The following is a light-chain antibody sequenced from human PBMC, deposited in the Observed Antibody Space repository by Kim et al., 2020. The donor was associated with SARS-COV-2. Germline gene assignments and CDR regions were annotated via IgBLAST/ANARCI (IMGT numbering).Light chain of an antibody. J-gene: IGKJ1*01. CDR1: QNISDW. Sequence: ASVGDIVTITCRASQNISDWLAWYQQKPGKAPNLLIQKASNLQSGVPSRFSGSGSGTEFTLTINSLQPEDFATYYCQQYKSYSRTFGQGTKVDIK. V-gene: IGKV1-5*03. CDR3: QQYKSYSRT. CDR2: KAS.